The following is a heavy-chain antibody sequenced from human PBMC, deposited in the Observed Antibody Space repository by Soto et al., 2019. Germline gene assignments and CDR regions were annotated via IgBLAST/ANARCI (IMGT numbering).Heavy chain of an antibody. CDR1: GGSISSSSYY. J-gene: IGHJ6*03. CDR3: AREYCSGGSCYQENYYYYYMDV. D-gene: IGHD2-15*01. CDR2: IYYSGST. V-gene: IGHV4-39*01. Sequence: SETLSLTCTVSGGSISSSSYYWGWIRQPPGKGLEWIGSIYYSGSTYYNPSLKSRVTISVDTSKNQFSLKLSSVTAADTAVYYCAREYCSGGSCYQENYYYYYMDVWGKGTTVTVSS.